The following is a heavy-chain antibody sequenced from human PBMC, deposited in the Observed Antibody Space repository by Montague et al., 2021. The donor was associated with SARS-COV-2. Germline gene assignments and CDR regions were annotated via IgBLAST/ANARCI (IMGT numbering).Heavy chain of an antibody. V-gene: IGHV3-23*03. CDR1: GFTFSNYA. CDR2: IYSSGSST. J-gene: IGHJ4*02. CDR3: AKDPHYDFWSGYYFDY. D-gene: IGHD3-3*01. Sequence: SLRLSCAASGFTFSNYAMSWVRQAPGKGLEWVSVIYSSGSSTYYXDSVKGRFTISRDNSKNTLYLQMNSLRAEDTAVYYCAKDPHYDFWSGYYFDYWGQGTMVTVSS.